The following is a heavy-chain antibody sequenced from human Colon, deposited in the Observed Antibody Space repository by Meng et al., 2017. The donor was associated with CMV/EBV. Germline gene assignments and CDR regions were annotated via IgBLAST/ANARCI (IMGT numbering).Heavy chain of an antibody. Sequence: GESLKISCAASGFTFSSYGMHWVRQAPGKGLEWVAFIRYDGSNKYCADSVKGRFTISRDNSKNTLYLQMNSLRAEDTAVYYCAKDFGYSSSSGDFDYWGQGTLVTVSS. CDR1: GFTFSSYG. V-gene: IGHV3-30*02. J-gene: IGHJ4*02. CDR3: AKDFGYSSSSGDFDY. CDR2: IRYDGSNK. D-gene: IGHD6-6*01.